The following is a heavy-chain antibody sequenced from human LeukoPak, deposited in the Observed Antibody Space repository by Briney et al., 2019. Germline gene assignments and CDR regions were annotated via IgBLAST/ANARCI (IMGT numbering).Heavy chain of an antibody. V-gene: IGHV4-59*01. J-gene: IGHJ4*02. CDR1: GGSISSYY. CDR2: TYYSGST. D-gene: IGHD3-3*01. Sequence: SETLSLTCTVSGGSISSYYWSWIRQPPGKGLEWIGYTYYSGSTNYNPSLKSRVTISVDTSKNQFSLKLSSVTAADTAVYYCARGLFGVFDYWSQGTLVTVSS. CDR3: ARGLFGVFDY.